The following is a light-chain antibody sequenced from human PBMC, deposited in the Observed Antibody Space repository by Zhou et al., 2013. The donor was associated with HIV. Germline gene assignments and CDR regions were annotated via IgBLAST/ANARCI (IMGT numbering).Light chain of an antibody. J-gene: IGKJ2*01. V-gene: IGKV3-20*01. CDR2: GAS. CDR3: QHYGVSPYT. Sequence: EIVLTQSPATLSLSPGERATLSCRASQSVSSYLAWYQQKPGQAPRLLIYGASSRANGIPGRFSGSGSGTEFTLTISRLEPEDFAVYYCQHYGVSPYTFGPGTKLEI. CDR1: QSVSSY.